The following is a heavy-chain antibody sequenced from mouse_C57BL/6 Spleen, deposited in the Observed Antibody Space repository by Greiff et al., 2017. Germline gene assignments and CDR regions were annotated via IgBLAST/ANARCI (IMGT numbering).Heavy chain of an antibody. CDR2: IHPFDSDT. J-gene: IGHJ4*01. CDR1: GYTFTSYW. D-gene: IGHD2-5*01. V-gene: IGHV1-74*01. CDR3: ANAYYSNIYYAMDY. Sequence: VQLQQPGAELVKPGASVKVSCKASGYTFTSYWMHWVKQRPGQGLEWIGRIHPFDSDTNYNQKFKGKATLTVDKSSSTAYMQLSSLTSEDSAVYYCANAYYSNIYYAMDYWGQGTSVTVSS.